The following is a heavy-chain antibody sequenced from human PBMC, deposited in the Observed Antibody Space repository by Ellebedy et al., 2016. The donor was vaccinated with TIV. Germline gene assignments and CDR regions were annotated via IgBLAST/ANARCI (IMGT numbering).Heavy chain of an antibody. D-gene: IGHD1-1*01. CDR3: AGPAATGTKTFDY. V-gene: IGHV3-7*01. CDR1: GITVSSNY. Sequence: GESLKISCAASGITVSSNYMSWVRQAPGKGLEWVANINQDGSEQAYVDSVKGRFAISRDNAKNSLYLQMNSLRAEDTAVYYCAGPAATGTKTFDYWGQGTLVTVSS. J-gene: IGHJ4*02. CDR2: INQDGSEQ.